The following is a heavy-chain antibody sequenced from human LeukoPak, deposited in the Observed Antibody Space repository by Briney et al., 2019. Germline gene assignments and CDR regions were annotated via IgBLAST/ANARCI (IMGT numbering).Heavy chain of an antibody. CDR2: IKQDGTEK. D-gene: IGHD3-22*01. V-gene: IGHV3-7*01. CDR1: GFTFSRYW. Sequence: GGSLRLSCAASGFTFSRYWMSWVRQAPGKGLEGVANIKQDGTEKYYVDSVKGRFTISRDNAKNSLYLQMNSLRAEDTAVYYCARDEDGYYYWGQGTLVTVSS. J-gene: IGHJ4*02. CDR3: ARDEDGYYY.